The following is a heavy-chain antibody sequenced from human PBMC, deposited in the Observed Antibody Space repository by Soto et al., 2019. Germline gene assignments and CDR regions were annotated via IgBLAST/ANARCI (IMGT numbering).Heavy chain of an antibody. CDR1: GGSISSGDYY. Sequence: SETLSLTCTVSGGSISSGDYYWSWIRQPPGKGLEWIGHICYTGSTYSNPSLMSRLTISVDRSQNQFSLKLSSVTAADTAIYYCARDQGGLRLGYHGVDVWGQGTTVTVSS. V-gene: IGHV4-30-4*01. CDR2: ICYTGST. CDR3: ARDQGGLRLGYHGVDV. D-gene: IGHD2-2*03. J-gene: IGHJ6*02.